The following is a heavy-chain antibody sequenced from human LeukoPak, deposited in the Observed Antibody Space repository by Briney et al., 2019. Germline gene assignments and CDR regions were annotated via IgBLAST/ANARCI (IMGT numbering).Heavy chain of an antibody. CDR3: ARDLSIMVRGVITY. D-gene: IGHD3-10*01. V-gene: IGHV1-18*01. Sequence: ASVKVSCKASDYTFTSYGISWVRQAPGQGLEWMGWISAYNGNTNYAQKLQGRVTMTTDTSTSTAYMELRSLRSDDTAVYYCARDLSIMVRGVITYWGQGTLVTVSS. J-gene: IGHJ4*02. CDR2: ISAYNGNT. CDR1: DYTFTSYG.